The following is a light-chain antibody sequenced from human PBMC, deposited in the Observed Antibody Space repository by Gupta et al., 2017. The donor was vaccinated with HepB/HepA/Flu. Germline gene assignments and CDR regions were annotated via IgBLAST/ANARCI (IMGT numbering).Light chain of an antibody. CDR2: AAS. CDR1: QSISSY. J-gene: IGKJ4*01. V-gene: IGKV1-39*01. Sequence: GARVTITCRASQSISSYLNWYQQKPGKAPKLLIYAASRLQSGVPSRFSGSGSGTDFTLTISSLQPEDFATYYCQQCYSNPHTFGGGTKVEIK. CDR3: QQCYSNPHT.